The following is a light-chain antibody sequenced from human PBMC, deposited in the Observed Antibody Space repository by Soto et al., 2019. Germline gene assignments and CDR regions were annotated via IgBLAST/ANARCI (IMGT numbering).Light chain of an antibody. V-gene: IGKV1-39*01. CDR1: QSIVTY. Sequence: DIQMTQSPSSLSASVGDRVTIPCQASQSIVTYLNWYQQTKGKVPKILIYAASSLQSGVPSRFSGSGSGTDFTLPISSLQPEDFETYYCQQSYSNQLTFGGGTKVDIK. J-gene: IGKJ4*01. CDR2: AAS. CDR3: QQSYSNQLT.